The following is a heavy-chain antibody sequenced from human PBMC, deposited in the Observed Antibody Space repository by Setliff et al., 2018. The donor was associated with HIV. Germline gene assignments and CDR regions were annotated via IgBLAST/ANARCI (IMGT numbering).Heavy chain of an antibody. V-gene: IGHV4-39*07. Sequence: SETLSLTCTVSGGSISSSSYYWGWIRQPPGKGLEWIGSIYYSGSTYYAPSLQSRVTISIDKARDQFSLKLSSVTVADTAVYYCARGGIGDYYYYYMDVWGKGTTVTVSS. CDR1: GGSISSSSYY. CDR3: ARGGIGDYYYYYMDV. D-gene: IGHD3-10*01. J-gene: IGHJ6*03. CDR2: IYYSGST.